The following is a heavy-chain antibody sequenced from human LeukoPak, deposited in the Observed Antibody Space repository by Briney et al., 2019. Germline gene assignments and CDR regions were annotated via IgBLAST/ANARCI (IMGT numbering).Heavy chain of an antibody. CDR3: ARDLCY. V-gene: IGHV3-72*01. Sequence: PGGSLRLSCAASGFTFSDHYMDWVRQAPGKGLEWVGRTRNKANSYTTEYAASVKGGFTISRDDSKNSLYLQMNSLKAEDTAVYYCARDLCYWGQGTLVTVSS. D-gene: IGHD2-21*01. CDR2: TRNKANSYTT. CDR1: GFTFSDHY. J-gene: IGHJ4*02.